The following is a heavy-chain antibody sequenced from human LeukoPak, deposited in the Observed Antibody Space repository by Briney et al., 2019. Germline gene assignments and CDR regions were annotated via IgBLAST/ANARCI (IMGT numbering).Heavy chain of an antibody. J-gene: IGHJ6*04. CDR2: LNDSGST. CDR1: GGSFSGYF. V-gene: IGHV4-34*01. CDR3: ARGNGSSRLGPTDV. D-gene: IGHD3-16*01. Sequence: SETLSLTCAVYGGSFSGYFWSWIRQPPGKGLEWIAELNDSGSTNYNPSLKSRVTISVDTSKNQFSLKLSSVTAADTAVYYCARGNGSSRLGPTDVWGKGTTVTVSS.